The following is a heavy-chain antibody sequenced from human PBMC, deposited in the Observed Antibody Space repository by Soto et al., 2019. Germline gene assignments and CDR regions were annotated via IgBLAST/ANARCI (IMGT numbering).Heavy chain of an antibody. Sequence: QLQLQESGPGLVKPSETLSLTCTVSGGSISSSSYYWGWIRQPPGKGLEWIGSIYYSGSTYYNPSLKSRVTISVDTSKNQFSLKLSSVTAADTAVYYCARHLGSSWNLYYYGMDVWGQGTTVTVSS. CDR2: IYYSGST. CDR1: GGSISSSSYY. V-gene: IGHV4-39*01. J-gene: IGHJ6*02. D-gene: IGHD6-13*01. CDR3: ARHLGSSWNLYYYGMDV.